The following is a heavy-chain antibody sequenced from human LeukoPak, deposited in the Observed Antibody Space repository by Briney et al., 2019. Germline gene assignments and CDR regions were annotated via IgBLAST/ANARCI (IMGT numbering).Heavy chain of an antibody. CDR2: ISGSGGST. V-gene: IGHV3-23*01. CDR1: GFTSSSYA. D-gene: IGHD6-19*01. Sequence: GSPRLSCAASGFTSSSYAMSWVRPAPGKGLEWVSAISGSGGSTYYADSVKGRFTISRDNSKNTLYLQRNSLRAEDTAVYYCAKDRQQWLEYFDYWGQGTLVTVSS. CDR3: AKDRQQWLEYFDY. J-gene: IGHJ4*02.